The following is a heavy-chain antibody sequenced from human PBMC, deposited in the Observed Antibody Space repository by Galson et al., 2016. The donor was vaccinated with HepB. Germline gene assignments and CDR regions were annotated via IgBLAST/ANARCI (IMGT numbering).Heavy chain of an antibody. CDR2: IHYSGRT. CDR3: ASYFDSWAIYYLDF. D-gene: IGHD3-22*01. CDR1: TGSISRSY. J-gene: IGHJ4*02. V-gene: IGHV4-59*01. Sequence: ETLSLTCSVSTGSISRSYWTWIRQPPGKGLEWIGYIHYSGRTNYNPSLKSRLTFSLDTAKKQFSLNLSSVTAADTAVYYCASYFDSWAIYYLDFWGPGLLVTVSS.